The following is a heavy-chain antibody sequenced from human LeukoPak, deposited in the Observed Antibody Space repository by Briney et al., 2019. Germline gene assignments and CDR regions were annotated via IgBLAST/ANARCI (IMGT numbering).Heavy chain of an antibody. D-gene: IGHD4-17*01. V-gene: IGHV1-2*02. CDR2: INPNSGGT. CDR3: ASPYGDYLPDDAFDI. CDR1: GYTFTGYY. Sequence: GASVKVSCKASGYTFTGYYMHWVRQAPGQGLEWMGWINPNSGGTNYAQKFQGRVTMTRDTSISTAYMELSRLRSDDTAVYYCASPYGDYLPDDAFDIWGQGTMVTVSS. J-gene: IGHJ3*02.